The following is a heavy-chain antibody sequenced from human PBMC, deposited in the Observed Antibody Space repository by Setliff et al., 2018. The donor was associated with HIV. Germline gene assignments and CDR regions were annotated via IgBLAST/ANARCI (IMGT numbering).Heavy chain of an antibody. J-gene: IGHJ4*02. CDR1: GGSISSHY. D-gene: IGHD6-6*01. Sequence: SETLSLTCTVSGGSISSHYWSWIRQPPGKGLEWIGYIYNSRSTNYHPSLKSRLTISIDTSKNQFSLKLNSVTAADTALYYCARSSSSSCRFDYWGQGTLVTVS. CDR3: ARSSSSSCRFDY. V-gene: IGHV4-59*11. CDR2: IYNSRST.